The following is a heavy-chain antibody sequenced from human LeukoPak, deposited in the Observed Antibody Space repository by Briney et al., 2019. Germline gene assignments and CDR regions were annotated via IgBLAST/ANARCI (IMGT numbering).Heavy chain of an antibody. CDR3: AKNRDRGVPTYYYDSSGSSHFDL. CDR1: GFTFSGYG. V-gene: IGHV3-30*18. Sequence: GRSLRLSCAASGFTFSGYGMHWVRQAPGKGLEWVAVISYDGSNKHYADSVKGRFTISRDNSKNTLYLQMNSLRAEDTAVYYCAKNRDRGVPTYYYDSSGSSHFDLWGRGTLVTVSS. J-gene: IGHJ2*01. D-gene: IGHD3-22*01. CDR2: ISYDGSNK.